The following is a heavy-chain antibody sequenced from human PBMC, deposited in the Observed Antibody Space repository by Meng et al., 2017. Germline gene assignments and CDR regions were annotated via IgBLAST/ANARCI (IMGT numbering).Heavy chain of an antibody. CDR1: GFTFRDYY. Sequence: VQLGESGGGLVKAGASLRLSCAASGFTFRDYYMTWIRQAPGKGLEWVSSISTTGSSIYYADSVKGRFSISRDNAENSLYLQINSLRVEDTAVYYCARDHGFLNWFDPWGQGTLVTVSS. V-gene: IGHV3-11*04. CDR2: ISTTGSSI. D-gene: IGHD2/OR15-2a*01. CDR3: ARDHGFLNWFDP. J-gene: IGHJ5*02.